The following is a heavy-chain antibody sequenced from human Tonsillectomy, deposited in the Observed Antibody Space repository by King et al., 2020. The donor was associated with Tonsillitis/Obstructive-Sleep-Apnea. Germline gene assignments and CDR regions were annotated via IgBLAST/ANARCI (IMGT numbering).Heavy chain of an antibody. V-gene: IGHV3-30*18. J-gene: IGHJ6*02. Sequence: HVQLVESGGGVVRPGRSLRLSCAASGFTFSSYGMHWVRQAPGKGLEWVALISYDGGNKYYADSVKGRFTISRDNSKNTLYVQMNSLRAEDTAVYYCAKEVQLWLSGMDVWGQGTTVTVSS. D-gene: IGHD5-18*01. CDR2: ISYDGGNK. CDR3: AKEVQLWLSGMDV. CDR1: GFTFSSYG.